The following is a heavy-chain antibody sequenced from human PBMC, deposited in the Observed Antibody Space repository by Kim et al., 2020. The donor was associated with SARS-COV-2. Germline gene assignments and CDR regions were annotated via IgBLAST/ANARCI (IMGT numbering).Heavy chain of an antibody. CDR1: GGSISSGDYY. CDR3: ARDPFSNTIFGVVITDGFDI. J-gene: IGHJ3*02. D-gene: IGHD3-3*01. V-gene: IGHV4-30-4*01. Sequence: SETLSLTCTVSGGSISSGDYYWSWIRQPPGKGLEWIGYIYYSGSTYYNPSLKSRVTISVDTSKNQFSLKLSSVTAADTAVYYCARDPFSNTIFGVVITDGFDIWGQGTMVTVSS. CDR2: IYYSGST.